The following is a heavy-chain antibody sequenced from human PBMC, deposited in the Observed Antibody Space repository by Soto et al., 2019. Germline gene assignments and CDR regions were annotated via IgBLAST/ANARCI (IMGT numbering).Heavy chain of an antibody. CDR2: INPNSGGT. Sequence: ASVKVSCKASGYTFTGYYMHWVRQAPGQGLEWMGWINPNSGGTNYAQKFQGWVTMTRDTSISTAYMELSRLRSDDTAVYYCARGVRRSTNWFDPWGQGTLVTVSS. CDR3: ARGVRRSTNWFDP. D-gene: IGHD3-16*01. V-gene: IGHV1-2*04. CDR1: GYTFTGYY. J-gene: IGHJ5*02.